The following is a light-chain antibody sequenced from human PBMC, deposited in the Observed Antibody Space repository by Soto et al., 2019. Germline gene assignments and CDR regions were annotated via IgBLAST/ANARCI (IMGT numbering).Light chain of an antibody. J-gene: IGKJ5*01. CDR3: QQRNVWPPIT. V-gene: IGKV3-11*01. CDR1: QSVSSN. CDR2: DAS. Sequence: EIVLTQSPGTLSVSPGERATLSCGASQSVSSNLAWYQQKPGQAPRLVIYDASLRANGVPARFGGSGSGTDFTLTINSLEPEDFAVYYCQQRNVWPPITFGQGTRLQIK.